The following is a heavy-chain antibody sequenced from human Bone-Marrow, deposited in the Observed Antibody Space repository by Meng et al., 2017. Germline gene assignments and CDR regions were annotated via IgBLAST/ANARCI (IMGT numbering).Heavy chain of an antibody. CDR1: GYTFTGYY. V-gene: IGHV1-2*02. CDR3: ARDQDYYGSGSYYKRAWFDP. Sequence: QGQLVQSGAEVKKPGAPVKVSCKASGYTFTGYYMHWVRQAPGQGLEWMGWINPNSGGTNYAQKFQGRVTMTRDTSISTAYMELSRLRSDDTAVYYCARDQDYYGSGSYYKRAWFDPWGQGTLVTVSS. CDR2: INPNSGGT. J-gene: IGHJ5*02. D-gene: IGHD3-10*01.